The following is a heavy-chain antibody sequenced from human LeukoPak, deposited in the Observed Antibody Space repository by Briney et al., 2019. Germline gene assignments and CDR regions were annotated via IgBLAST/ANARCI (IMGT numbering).Heavy chain of an antibody. Sequence: PGGSLRLSCAASGFTFSDYYMSWIRQAPGRGLEWVSYISSSSSYTDYADSVKGRFTISRDNAKNSLFLQMNSLRAEDTAVYYCARQIALAGEWAFDIWGQGTMVTVSS. J-gene: IGHJ3*02. D-gene: IGHD6-19*01. CDR1: GFTFSDYY. CDR2: ISSSSSYT. CDR3: ARQIALAGEWAFDI. V-gene: IGHV3-11*03.